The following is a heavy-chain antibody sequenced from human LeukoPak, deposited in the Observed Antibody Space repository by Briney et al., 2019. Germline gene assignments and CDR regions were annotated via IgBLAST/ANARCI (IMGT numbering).Heavy chain of an antibody. CDR2: ISGSGTYT. D-gene: IGHD3-16*01. J-gene: IGHJ4*02. CDR1: GFTFRRYA. CDR3: ATPYDYVWGGYSLPDGGDY. V-gene: IGHV3-23*01. Sequence: PGGSLRLSCVASGFTFRRYAMSWVRQAPGRGLEWVSVISGSGTYTFYADSVKGRFTISRDNSKDTLYMRMNSLRAEDTALYYCATPYDYVWGGYSLPDGGDYWGQGTLVTVSS.